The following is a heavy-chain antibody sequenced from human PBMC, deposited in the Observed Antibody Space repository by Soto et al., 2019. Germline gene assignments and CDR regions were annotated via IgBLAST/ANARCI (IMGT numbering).Heavy chain of an antibody. CDR2: IIPIFGTA. J-gene: IGHJ5*02. Sequence: QVQLVQSGAEVKKPGSSVKVSCKASGGTFSSYAISWVRQAPGQGLEWMGGIIPIFGTANYAQKFQGRVTITADKSTSTAYMELSSLRSEDTAVYYCAARLRFLEWLPSGWFDPWGHGTLVTVSS. D-gene: IGHD3-3*01. CDR1: GGTFSSYA. CDR3: AARLRFLEWLPSGWFDP. V-gene: IGHV1-69*06.